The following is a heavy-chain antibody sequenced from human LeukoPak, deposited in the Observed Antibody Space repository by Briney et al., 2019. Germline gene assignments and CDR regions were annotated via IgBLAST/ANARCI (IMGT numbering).Heavy chain of an antibody. V-gene: IGHV3-66*01. Sequence: GGSLRLSCAASGFTFSNYWMHWVRQAPGKGLEWVSVIYSGGTTYYADSVKGRFTISRDNSKNTLYLQMNSLRAEDTAVYYCARDRGGSRSDCWGQGTLVTVSS. CDR1: GFTFSNYW. D-gene: IGHD6-13*01. CDR3: ARDRGGSRSDC. CDR2: IYSGGTT. J-gene: IGHJ4*02.